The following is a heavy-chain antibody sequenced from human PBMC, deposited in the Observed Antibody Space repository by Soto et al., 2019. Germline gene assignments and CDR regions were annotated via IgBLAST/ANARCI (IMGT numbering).Heavy chain of an antibody. Sequence: GGSLRLSCAASGFTFSSYWMHWVRQAPGKGLVWVSRINSDGSSTSYADSVKGRFTISRDNAKNTLYLQMNSLRAEDTAVYYCARDKKDYYGSASNDYWGQGTLVPVSS. V-gene: IGHV3-74*01. CDR3: ARDKKDYYGSASNDY. CDR2: INSDGSST. D-gene: IGHD3-10*01. J-gene: IGHJ4*02. CDR1: GFTFSSYW.